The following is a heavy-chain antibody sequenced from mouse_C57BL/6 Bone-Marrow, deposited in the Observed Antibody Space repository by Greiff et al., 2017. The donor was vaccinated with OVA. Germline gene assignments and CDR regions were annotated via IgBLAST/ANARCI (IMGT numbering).Heavy chain of an antibody. D-gene: IGHD2-1*01. J-gene: IGHJ3*01. CDR3: AEDSAVYYCASTLFAY. Sequence: VQLQQSGPELARPWASVKISCPAFYTFFRRVHFAIRGTNHWMQWGKQRPGRGLGWFGAIYPGKGGTSYNQKYKGKATLTADTSSRTAYMQLSSLTAEDSAVYYCASTLFAYWGQGTLVTVSA. CDR2: GRGLGWFG. CDR1: YTFFRRVH. V-gene: IGHV1-87*01.